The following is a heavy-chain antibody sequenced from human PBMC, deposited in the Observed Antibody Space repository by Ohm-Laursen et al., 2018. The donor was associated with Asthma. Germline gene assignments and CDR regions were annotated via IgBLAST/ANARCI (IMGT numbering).Heavy chain of an antibody. CDR2: LFPDGRRT. J-gene: IGHJ4*02. CDR1: GFIFSDYF. V-gene: IGHV3-74*01. CDR3: ARGNVEGRL. Sequence: SLRLSCAASGFIFSDYFMHWVRQRPGEGLVWISHLFPDGRRTNYADSVRGRFTISRDDAQNTVYLQMHSLRVDDTAVYFCARGNVEGRLWGQGTLVTVSS.